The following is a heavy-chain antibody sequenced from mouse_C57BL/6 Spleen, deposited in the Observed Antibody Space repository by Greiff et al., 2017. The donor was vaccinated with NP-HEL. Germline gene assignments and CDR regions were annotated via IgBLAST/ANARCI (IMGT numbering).Heavy chain of an antibody. J-gene: IGHJ2*01. V-gene: IGHV1-26*01. D-gene: IGHD2-4*01. CDR1: GYTFTDYY. CDR2: INPNNGGT. CDR3: ARRVYYDYDGVFDY. Sequence: EVQLQQSGPELVKPGASVKISCKASGYTFTDYYMNWVKQSHGKSLEWIGDINPNNGGTSYNQKFKGKATLTVDKSSSTAYMELRSLTSEDSAVYYCARRVYYDYDGVFDYWGQGTTLTVSS.